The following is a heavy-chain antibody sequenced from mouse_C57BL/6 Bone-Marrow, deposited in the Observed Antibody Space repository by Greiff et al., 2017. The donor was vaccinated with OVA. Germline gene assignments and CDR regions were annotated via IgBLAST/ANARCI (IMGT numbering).Heavy chain of an antibody. V-gene: IGHV1-61*01. CDR2: IYPSDSET. CDR3: ARGVGAPVDY. D-gene: IGHD1-1*01. Sequence: QVQLQQPGAELVRPGSSVKLSCKASGYTFTSYWMDWVKQRPGKGLEWIGNIYPSDSETHYNQKFKDKATLTVDKSASTAYMQLSSLTSEDSAVDYCARGVGAPVDYWGQGTTLTVSS. CDR1: GYTFTSYW. J-gene: IGHJ2*01.